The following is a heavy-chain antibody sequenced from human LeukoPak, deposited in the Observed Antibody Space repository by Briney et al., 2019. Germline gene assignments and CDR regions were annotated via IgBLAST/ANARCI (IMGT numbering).Heavy chain of an antibody. CDR2: ISSSSSTI. Sequence: GGSLRLSCAASGFTFSTYSMNWVRQAPGKGLEWVSYISSSSSTIYYADSVKGRFTISRDNAKNSLYLQMNSLRAEDTAVYYCARGASGYSYGYYLDYWGQGTLVTVSS. CDR3: ARGASGYSYGYYLDY. J-gene: IGHJ4*02. V-gene: IGHV3-48*01. D-gene: IGHD5-18*01. CDR1: GFTFSTYS.